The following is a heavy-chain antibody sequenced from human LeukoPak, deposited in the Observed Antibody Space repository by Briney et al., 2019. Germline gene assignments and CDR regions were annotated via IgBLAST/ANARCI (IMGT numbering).Heavy chain of an antibody. CDR2: VYCGGST. J-gene: IGHJ6*03. Sequence: SETLSLTCTVSGGSISSYYWSWIRQAPGKGLEWIGYVYCGGSTNYNPSLKSRVTISVDTYKNQLSLKMSSVTAADTAVYYCARGPRYDSSGYLHYYYYTDVWGKGTTVTVSS. CDR1: GGSISSYY. V-gene: IGHV4-59*01. CDR3: ARGPRYDSSGYLHYYYYTDV. D-gene: IGHD3-22*01.